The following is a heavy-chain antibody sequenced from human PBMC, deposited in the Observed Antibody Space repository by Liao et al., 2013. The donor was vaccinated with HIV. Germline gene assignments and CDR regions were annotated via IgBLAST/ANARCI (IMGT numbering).Heavy chain of an antibody. CDR3: ARAIPSDAIPYYFDF. D-gene: IGHD2-21*01. J-gene: IGHJ4*02. Sequence: QLQLQESGPGLVKPSETLSLTCTVSGGSISSTSYHWGWVRQTPGKGLEWIGSFYSRGATYSSPSFKSRVTISADTSKNQFSLKLSSVTAADTAVYYCARAIPSDAIPYYFDFWGRGTLVTVSS. CDR2: FYSRGAT. CDR1: GGSISSTSYH. V-gene: IGHV4-39*07.